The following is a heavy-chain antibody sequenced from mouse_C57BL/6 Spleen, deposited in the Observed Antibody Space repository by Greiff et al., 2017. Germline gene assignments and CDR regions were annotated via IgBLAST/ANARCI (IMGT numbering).Heavy chain of an antibody. CDR3: TTDYGKSLGAMDY. Sequence: EVKLQESGAELVRPGASVKLSCTASGFNIKDYYMHWVKQRPEQGLEWIGRIDPEDGDTEYAPKFQGKATMTADTSSNTAYLQLSSLTSEDTAVYYCTTDYGKSLGAMDYWGQGTSVTVSS. D-gene: IGHD2-1*01. CDR2: IDPEDGDT. CDR1: GFNIKDYY. V-gene: IGHV14-1*01. J-gene: IGHJ4*01.